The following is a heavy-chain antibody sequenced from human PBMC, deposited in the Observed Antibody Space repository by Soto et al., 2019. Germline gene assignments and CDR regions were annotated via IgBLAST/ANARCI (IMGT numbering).Heavy chain of an antibody. CDR2: MTRSGSSS. J-gene: IGHJ3*01. D-gene: IGHD3-10*02. CDR3: ARELCGDYLAFDW. V-gene: IGHV3-11*01. CDR1: GFTFSDHY. Sequence: QVQLVESGGDLVKRGGSLRLSCAASGFTFSDHYMSGIRQAPGKGLEWISYMTRSGSSSSYADSVNGRSTISRDNGKKSLYLQMHSVSGDDTAVYYCARELCGDYLAFDWWGEGTMVTV.